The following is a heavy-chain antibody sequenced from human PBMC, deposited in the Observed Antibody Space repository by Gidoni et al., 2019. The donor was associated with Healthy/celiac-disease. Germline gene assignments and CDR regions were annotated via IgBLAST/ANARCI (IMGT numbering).Heavy chain of an antibody. Sequence: QVQLVQSGAEVKKPGSSVKVSCKASGGTFSSYTFRWVRQAPGQGLEWMGRIIPILGIANYAQKFQGRVTITADKSTSTAYMELSSLRSEDTAVYYCARGSVPRIAVAGTGPETYYYYGMDVWGQGTTVTVSS. D-gene: IGHD6-19*01. J-gene: IGHJ6*02. CDR1: GGTFSSYT. CDR3: ARGSVPRIAVAGTGPETYYYYGMDV. V-gene: IGHV1-69*02. CDR2: IIPILGIA.